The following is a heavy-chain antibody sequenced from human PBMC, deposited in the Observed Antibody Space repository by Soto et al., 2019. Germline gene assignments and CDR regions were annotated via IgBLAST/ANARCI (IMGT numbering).Heavy chain of an antibody. CDR3: AREYQKRASGYYYGMDL. CDR1: GITFSTYG. V-gene: IGHV3-33*01. D-gene: IGHD2-2*01. Sequence: PGGSLRLSCAASGITFSTYGMHWVRQAPGKGLEWVAVIWYDGSNKYYADSVKGRFTISRDNSRNTLYLQMNSLRAEDTAVYYCAREYQKRASGYYYGMDLWGQGTTVTVSS. J-gene: IGHJ6*02. CDR2: IWYDGSNK.